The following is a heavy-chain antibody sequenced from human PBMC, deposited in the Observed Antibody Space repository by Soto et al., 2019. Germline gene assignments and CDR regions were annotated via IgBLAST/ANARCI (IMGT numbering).Heavy chain of an antibody. CDR1: GLTFDDYA. D-gene: IGHD5-12*01. V-gene: IGHV3-9*01. Sequence: GGSLRLSCASSGLTFDDYAMHWVRQAPGKGLEWVSGISWNSGSIGYADSVKGRFTISRDNAKNSLYLQMNSLRAEDTALYYCAKWSRGGYGDYWGQGTLVTVSS. CDR2: ISWNSGSI. CDR3: AKWSRGGYGDY. J-gene: IGHJ4*02.